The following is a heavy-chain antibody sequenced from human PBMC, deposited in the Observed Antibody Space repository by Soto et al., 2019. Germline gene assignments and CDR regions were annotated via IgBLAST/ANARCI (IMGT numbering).Heavy chain of an antibody. CDR3: AKVPRDFAWLLELDYFEY. V-gene: IGHV3-23*01. CDR1: GFTGDTNG. CDR2: TSAGGDNT. Sequence: GGTLRPSSPAHGFTGDTNGMTGVRSIKGKVPDRLPATSAGGDNTYYADPVKGRFTISRDNSKNMLYLQTNSLRVEDTAVYYCAKVPRDFAWLLELDYFEYGGQGT. D-gene: IGHD3-9*01. J-gene: IGHJ4*02.